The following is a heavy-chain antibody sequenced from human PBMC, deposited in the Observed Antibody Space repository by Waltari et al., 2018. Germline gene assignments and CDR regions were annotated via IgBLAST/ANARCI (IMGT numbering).Heavy chain of an antibody. Sequence: EVQLLESGGGLVQPGGSLRLSCADSGFTFSSYAMSWVHQAPGKGLEWVSAISGSGGSTYYADSVKGRFTISRDNSKNTLYLQMNSLRAEDTAVYYCAKGGNYDFWSGSSPNFDYWGQGTLVTVSS. CDR1: GFTFSSYA. D-gene: IGHD3-3*01. J-gene: IGHJ4*02. V-gene: IGHV3-23*01. CDR2: ISGSGGST. CDR3: AKGGNYDFWSGSSPNFDY.